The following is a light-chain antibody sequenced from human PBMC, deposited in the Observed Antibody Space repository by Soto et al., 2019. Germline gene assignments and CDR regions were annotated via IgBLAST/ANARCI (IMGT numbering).Light chain of an antibody. CDR3: SSYTSSSPRV. Sequence: QSALTQPASVSGSPGQSITISCTGTSSDVGGYNYVSWYQQHPGKAPKLMICDVSNRPSGVSNRFSGSKSGNTASLSISGLQAEDEADYYCSSYTSSSPRVFGTGTKVTVL. CDR2: DVS. J-gene: IGLJ1*01. CDR1: SSDVGGYNY. V-gene: IGLV2-14*01.